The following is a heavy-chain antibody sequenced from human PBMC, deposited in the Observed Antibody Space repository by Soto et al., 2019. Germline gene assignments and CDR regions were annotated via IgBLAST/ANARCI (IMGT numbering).Heavy chain of an antibody. CDR2: IIPILGIA. V-gene: IGHV1-69*02. D-gene: IGHD4-4*01. CDR1: GGTFSSYT. J-gene: IGHJ4*02. CDR3: AKDMTTAPYYFDD. Sequence: ASVKVSCKASGGTFSSYTISWLLQAPGQGLEWMGRIIPILGIANYAQKFQGRVTITADKSTSTAYMELSSLRSEDTAVYYCAKDMTTAPYYFDDWGQGTLVTVSS.